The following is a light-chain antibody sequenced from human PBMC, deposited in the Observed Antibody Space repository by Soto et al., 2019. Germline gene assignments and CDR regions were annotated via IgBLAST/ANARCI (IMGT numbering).Light chain of an antibody. CDR2: EAS. CDR1: SSDIGSYNL. Sequence: QSALTQPASVSGSPGQSLTIPCTGTSSDIGSYNLVSWYQQHPGEVPKLMIYEASKRPSGVSDRFSGSKTGNTASLTISGLQAEDEADYYCCSYAGSQVGVFGGGTKLTVL. CDR3: CSYAGSQVGV. J-gene: IGLJ2*01. V-gene: IGLV2-23*01.